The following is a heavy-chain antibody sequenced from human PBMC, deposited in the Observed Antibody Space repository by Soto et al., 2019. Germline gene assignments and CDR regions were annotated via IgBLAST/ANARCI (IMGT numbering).Heavy chain of an antibody. CDR3: ARFLFISDRVARYYFDY. CDR2: INAGNGNT. CDR1: GYTFTSYA. J-gene: IGHJ4*02. Sequence: QVQLVQSGAEVKKPGASVKVSCKASGYTFTSYAMHWVRQAPGQRLEWMGWINAGNGNTKYSQKFQGRVTITRDTSASTAYMQLSSLRSEDTAVYYCARFLFISDRVARYYFDYWGQGTLVTVSS. D-gene: IGHD5-12*01. V-gene: IGHV1-3*01.